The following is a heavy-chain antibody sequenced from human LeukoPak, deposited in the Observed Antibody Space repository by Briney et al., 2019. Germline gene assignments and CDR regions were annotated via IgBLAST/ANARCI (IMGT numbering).Heavy chain of an antibody. Sequence: ASVKVSCKASGYIISSYYIHWVRQAPGQGLEWMGIISPSGGGTSYAQRFQGRVSVARDTSTNTVYMELSGLRSEDTAIYYCARCYSGYDHGPVYWGQGTLVTVSS. V-gene: IGHV1-46*01. CDR3: ARCYSGYDHGPVY. D-gene: IGHD5-12*01. CDR2: ISPSGGGT. CDR1: GYIISSYY. J-gene: IGHJ4*02.